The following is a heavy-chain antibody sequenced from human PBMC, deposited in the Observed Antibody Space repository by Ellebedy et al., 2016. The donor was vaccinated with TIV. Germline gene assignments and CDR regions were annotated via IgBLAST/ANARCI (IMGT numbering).Heavy chain of an antibody. CDR1: GFTFSSYA. J-gene: IGHJ3*02. CDR3: AREDSSGYYDILTGPPDAFDI. V-gene: IGHV3-30-3*01. D-gene: IGHD3-9*01. Sequence: GGSLRLSXAASGFTFSSYAMHWVRQAPGKGLEWVAVISYDGSNKYYADSVKGRFTISRDNSKNTLYLQMNSLRAEDTAVYYCAREDSSGYYDILTGPPDAFDIWGQGTMVTVSS. CDR2: ISYDGSNK.